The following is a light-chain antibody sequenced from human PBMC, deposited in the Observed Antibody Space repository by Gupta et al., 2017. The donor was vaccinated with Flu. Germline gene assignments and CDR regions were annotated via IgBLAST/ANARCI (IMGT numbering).Light chain of an antibody. CDR3: NSRDSSGDPV. CDR2: GKN. J-gene: IGLJ2*01. CDR1: SLWSDF. V-gene: IGLV3-19*01. Sequence: QGDSLWSDFASWYQQKPGQAPVLVIFGKNNRPSGIPARFSGASSGDTASLTITGAQAEDEADYYCNSRDSSGDPVFGGGTKLTVL.